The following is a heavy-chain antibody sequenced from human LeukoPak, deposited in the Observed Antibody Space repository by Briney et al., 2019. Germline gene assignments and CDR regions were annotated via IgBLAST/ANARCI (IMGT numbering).Heavy chain of an antibody. CDR2: IYYSGGT. CDR3: ASQKYDFWSGYYVVDAFDI. V-gene: IGHV4-39*01. CDR1: GGSISSSSYY. J-gene: IGHJ3*02. D-gene: IGHD3-3*01. Sequence: PSETLSLTCTVAGGSISSSSYYWGWIRQPPGKGLEWIGSIYYSGGTYYNPSLKSRVTISVDTSKNQFSLKLSSVTAADTAVYYCASQKYDFWSGYYVVDAFDIWGQGTMVTVSS.